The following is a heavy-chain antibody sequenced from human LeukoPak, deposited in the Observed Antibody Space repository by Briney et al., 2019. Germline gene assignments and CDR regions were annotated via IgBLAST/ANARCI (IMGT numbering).Heavy chain of an antibody. Sequence: ASVKVSCTASGYTVTDYYIHWGRRAPGQGLEWMGWVNPNNGGTKYAQNFQGRVTMTRETSISTAYMELRRLRSDDTAVYYCARDNYGSGSYYKWWGQGALVTVSP. CDR2: VNPNNGGT. CDR1: GYTVTDYY. V-gene: IGHV1-2*02. D-gene: IGHD3-10*01. CDR3: ARDNYGSGSYYKW. J-gene: IGHJ4*02.